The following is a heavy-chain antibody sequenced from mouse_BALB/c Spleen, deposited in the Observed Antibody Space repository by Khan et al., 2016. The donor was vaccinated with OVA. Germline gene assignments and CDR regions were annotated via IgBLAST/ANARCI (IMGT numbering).Heavy chain of an antibody. CDR3: ARNRDGGTYWYLDV. V-gene: IGHV2-6-4*01. CDR1: GFSLSRYS. Sequence: QVQLQQSGPGLVAHSQSLSITCTVSGFSLSRYSVHGGCQPPGKGREWLGIMWIVGRTNYNSALKSRLSFRKDNSTSPVFLTMNSLKTDDTAMYFCARNRDGGTYWYLDVSGAETTVTVSS. J-gene: IGHJ1*01. CDR2: MWIVGRT. D-gene: IGHD3-3*01.